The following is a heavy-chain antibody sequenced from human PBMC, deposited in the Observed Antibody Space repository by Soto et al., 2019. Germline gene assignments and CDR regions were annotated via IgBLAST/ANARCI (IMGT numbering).Heavy chain of an antibody. CDR1: GFTFTSSA. V-gene: IGHV1-58*01. D-gene: IGHD3-3*01. Sequence: QMQLVQSGPEVKKPGTSVKVSCKASGFTFTSSAVQWVRQARGQRLEWIGWNVVGSGNTNYAQKFQERVTITRDMSTSTAYMELSSLRSEDTAVYYCAALEYDFWSGYPSGMDVWGQGTTVTVSS. CDR3: AALEYDFWSGYPSGMDV. J-gene: IGHJ6*02. CDR2: NVVGSGNT.